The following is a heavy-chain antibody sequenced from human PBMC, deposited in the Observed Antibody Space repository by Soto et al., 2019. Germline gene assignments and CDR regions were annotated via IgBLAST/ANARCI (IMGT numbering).Heavy chain of an antibody. CDR2: INWNGGST. V-gene: IGHV3-20*01. CDR3: ARGGYCSGGSCSRWFDP. D-gene: IGHD2-15*01. J-gene: IGHJ5*02. Sequence: EVQLVESGGGVVRPGGSLRLSCAAPGFTFDDYGMSWVRQAPGKGLEWVSGINWNGGSTGYADSVKGRFTISRDNAKNSLYLQMNSLRAEDTALYHCARGGYCSGGSCSRWFDPWGQGTLVTVSS. CDR1: GFTFDDYG.